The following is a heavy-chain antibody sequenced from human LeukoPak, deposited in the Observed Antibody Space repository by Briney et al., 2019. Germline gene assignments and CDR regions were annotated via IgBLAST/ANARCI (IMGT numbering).Heavy chain of an antibody. Sequence: ASVKVSCKVSRYTLTELSMHWVRQAPGKGLEWMGGFDPEDGETIYAQKFQGRVTMTEDTSTDTAYMELSSLRSEDTAVYYCATDLRDSSGYYYGYDAFDIWGQGTMVTVSS. D-gene: IGHD3-22*01. V-gene: IGHV1-24*01. CDR2: FDPEDGET. CDR1: RYTLTELS. J-gene: IGHJ3*02. CDR3: ATDLRDSSGYYYGYDAFDI.